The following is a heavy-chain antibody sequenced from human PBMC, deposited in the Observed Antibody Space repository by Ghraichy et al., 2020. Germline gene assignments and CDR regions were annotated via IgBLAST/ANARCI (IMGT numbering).Heavy chain of an antibody. CDR3: ARGPGSGTYYNVGRDYYFDY. CDR2: TYYRSKWYN. V-gene: IGHV6-1*01. D-gene: IGHD3-10*01. CDR1: GDSVSSNSAA. J-gene: IGHJ4*02. Sequence: QTLSLTCAISGDSVSSNSAAWNWIRQSPSRGLEWLGRTYYRSKWYNDYAVSVKSRITINPDTSKNQFSLQLNSVTPEDTAVYYCARGPGSGTYYNVGRDYYFDYWGQGTLVTVSS.